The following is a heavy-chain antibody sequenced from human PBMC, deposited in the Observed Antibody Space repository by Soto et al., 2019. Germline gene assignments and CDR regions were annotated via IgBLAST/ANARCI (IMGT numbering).Heavy chain of an antibody. Sequence: QITLRESGPALVKPTQTLTLTCTFSGFSLNSRGVGVGWVRQPPGKALEWLAIVYWDDDKRYRQSLRSRLSIRKDTPTNQVVLTLTNTDPVDTATYYCVHRGPVDETGMGFDFWGQGSLVTVSS. V-gene: IGHV2-5*02. J-gene: IGHJ4*02. CDR3: VHRGPVDETGMGFDF. D-gene: IGHD3-9*01. CDR2: VYWDDDK. CDR1: GFSLNSRGVG.